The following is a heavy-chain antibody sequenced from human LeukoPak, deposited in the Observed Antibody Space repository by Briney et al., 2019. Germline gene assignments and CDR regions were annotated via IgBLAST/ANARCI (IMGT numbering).Heavy chain of an antibody. CDR1: GGSISSSSYY. J-gene: IGHJ4*02. V-gene: IGHV4-39*07. CDR3: AKSYYDSSGYYYGSPSSGTFDY. Sequence: PSETLSLTCTVSGGSISSSSYYWGWIRQPPGKGLEWIGSIYYSGSTYYNPSLKSRVTISVDTSKNQFSLKLSSVTAADTAVYYCAKSYYDSSGYYYGSPSSGTFDYWGQGTLVTVSS. CDR2: IYYSGST. D-gene: IGHD3-22*01.